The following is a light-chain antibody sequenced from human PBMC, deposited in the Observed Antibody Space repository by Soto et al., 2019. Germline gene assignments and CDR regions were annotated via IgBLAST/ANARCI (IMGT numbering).Light chain of an antibody. Sequence: DIRMTQSPSSLSASVGDRVTITCRASQTIRTYLNWYQQKPGKAPNLLTYTASSLRSGVPSRFSGSGSGTDFTLTISSLQPEDYAPYHCQQSHSTPFTVGGGTKVDSK. V-gene: IGKV1-39*01. CDR3: QQSHSTPFT. CDR2: TAS. CDR1: QTIRTY. J-gene: IGKJ4*01.